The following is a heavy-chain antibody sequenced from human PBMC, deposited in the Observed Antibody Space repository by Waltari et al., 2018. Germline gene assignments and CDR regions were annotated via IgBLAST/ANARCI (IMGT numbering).Heavy chain of an antibody. Sequence: QITLKESGPTLVKPTQTLTLTCTFSGFSLSTSGVGVGWIRQPPGKALEWLALIYWNDDKHYSPSLKSRLTITKDTSKNQVVLTMTNMDPVDTATYYCAHRRRIQLWWDFDYWGQGTLVTVSS. D-gene: IGHD5-18*01. J-gene: IGHJ4*02. CDR1: GFSLSTSGVG. CDR3: AHRRRIQLWWDFDY. V-gene: IGHV2-5*01. CDR2: IYWNDDK.